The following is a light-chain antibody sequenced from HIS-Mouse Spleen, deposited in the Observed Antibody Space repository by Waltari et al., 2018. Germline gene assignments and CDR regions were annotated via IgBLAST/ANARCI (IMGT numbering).Light chain of an antibody. Sequence: SYVLTQPTSVSVAPGQTARITCGGNNIGSKSVHWYQQKPGQAPVLVVYDDSDRTSGITARVSGSNAGNTATLTSSRVEAGDEADYDCQVWDSSSDHVVFGGGTKLTVL. CDR3: QVWDSSSDHVV. CDR2: DDS. CDR1: NIGSKS. V-gene: IGLV3-21*02. J-gene: IGLJ2*01.